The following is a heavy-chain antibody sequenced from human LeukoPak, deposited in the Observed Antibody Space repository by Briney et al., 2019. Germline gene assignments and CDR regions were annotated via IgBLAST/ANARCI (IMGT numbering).Heavy chain of an antibody. V-gene: IGHV3-30-3*01. CDR1: GFTFSSYA. Sequence: PGGSLRLSCAASGFTFSSYAMHWVRQAPGKGLEWVAVISYDGSNKYYADSVKGRFTISRDNSKNTLYLQMNSLRAEDTAVYYCAKVFWGSGYSNTLFDYWGQGTLVTVSS. J-gene: IGHJ4*02. D-gene: IGHD3-3*01. CDR3: AKVFWGSGYSNTLFDY. CDR2: ISYDGSNK.